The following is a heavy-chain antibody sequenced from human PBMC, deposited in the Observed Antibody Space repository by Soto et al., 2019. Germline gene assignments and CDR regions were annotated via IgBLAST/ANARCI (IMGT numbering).Heavy chain of an antibody. D-gene: IGHD3-10*01. CDR1: GFTFSSYG. J-gene: IGHJ4*02. Sequence: PGGSLRLSCAASGFTFSSYGMHWVRQAPGKGLEWVAVISYDGSNKYYADSVKGRFTISRDNSKNTPYLQMNSLRAEDTAVYYCAKKQFRWFGESSFDYWGQGTLVTVSS. V-gene: IGHV3-30*18. CDR2: ISYDGSNK. CDR3: AKKQFRWFGESSFDY.